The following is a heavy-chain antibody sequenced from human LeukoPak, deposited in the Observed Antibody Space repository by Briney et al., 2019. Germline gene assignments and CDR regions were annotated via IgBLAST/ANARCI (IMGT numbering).Heavy chain of an antibody. CDR3: ARETRDSSGYYEPDFDY. Sequence: KAGGSLRLSCAASGFNFRSYSMNWVRQAPGKGLEWVSSISSSSSYIYYADSVKGRFTISRDNAKNSLYLQMNSLRAEDTAVYYCARETRDSSGYYEPDFDYWGQGTLVTVSS. CDR1: GFNFRSYS. D-gene: IGHD3-22*01. V-gene: IGHV3-21*01. J-gene: IGHJ4*02. CDR2: ISSSSSYI.